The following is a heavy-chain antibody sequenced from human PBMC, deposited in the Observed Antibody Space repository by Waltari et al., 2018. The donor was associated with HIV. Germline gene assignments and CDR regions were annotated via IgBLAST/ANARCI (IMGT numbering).Heavy chain of an antibody. D-gene: IGHD3-3*01. CDR1: GGSFSGYY. Sequence: QVQLQQWGAGLLKPSETLSLTCAVYGGSFSGYYWSWIRQPPGKGLEWIGEINHSGSTNYKPSLKSRVTISVDTSKKQFSLKLNSVTAADTAVYYCAGGVGEWLLQSWYYYYMDVWGKGTTVTVSS. CDR3: AGGVGEWLLQSWYYYYMDV. CDR2: INHSGST. J-gene: IGHJ6*03. V-gene: IGHV4-34*02.